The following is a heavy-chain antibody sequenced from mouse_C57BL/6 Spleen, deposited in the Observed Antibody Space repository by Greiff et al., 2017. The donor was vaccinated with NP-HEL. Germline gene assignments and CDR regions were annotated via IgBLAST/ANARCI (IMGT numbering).Heavy chain of an antibody. V-gene: IGHV1-69*01. CDR1: GYTFTSYW. J-gene: IGHJ4*01. CDR3: ARWGTGTRAMDY. Sequence: VQLQQPGAELVMPGASVKLSCKASGYTFTSYWMHWVKQRPGQGLEWIGEIDPSDSYTNYNQKFKGKSTLTVDKSSSTAYMQLSSLTSEDSAVYYCARWGTGTRAMDYWGQGTSVTVSS. D-gene: IGHD4-1*01. CDR2: IDPSDSYT.